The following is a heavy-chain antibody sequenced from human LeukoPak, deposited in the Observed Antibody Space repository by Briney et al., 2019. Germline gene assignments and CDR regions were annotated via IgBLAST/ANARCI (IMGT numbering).Heavy chain of an antibody. V-gene: IGHV1-69*13. CDR2: IIPIFGTA. J-gene: IGHJ5*02. D-gene: IGHD3-22*01. Sequence: GASVKVSCKASGGTFSSYAISWVRQAPGQGLEWMGGIIPIFGTANYAQKFQGRVTITADESTSTAYMELSSLRSEDTAVYYYARDLEGHHYDSSGYYSGDYNWFDPWGQGTLVTVSS. CDR3: ARDLEGHHYDSSGYYSGDYNWFDP. CDR1: GGTFSSYA.